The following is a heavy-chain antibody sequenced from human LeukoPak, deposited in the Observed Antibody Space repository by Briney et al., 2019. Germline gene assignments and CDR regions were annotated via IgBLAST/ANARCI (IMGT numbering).Heavy chain of an antibody. D-gene: IGHD6-13*01. CDR1: RYSFTHHY. Sequence: ASAKVSCKASRYSFTHHYTHWLRQAPGQGLEWMGWINPNSGGTNYAQKFQGRVTMTRDTSISTAYMELSRLISDDAAVYYCAREVISSSWFPFDFWGQGTLVTVSS. CDR2: INPNSGGT. V-gene: IGHV1-2*02. J-gene: IGHJ4*02. CDR3: AREVISSSWFPFDF.